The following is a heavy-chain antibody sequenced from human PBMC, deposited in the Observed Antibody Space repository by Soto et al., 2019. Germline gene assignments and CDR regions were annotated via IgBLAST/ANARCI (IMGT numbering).Heavy chain of an antibody. D-gene: IGHD3-22*01. CDR2: IGTAGDT. V-gene: IGHV3-13*04. J-gene: IGHJ4*02. Sequence: PGGSLRLSXSASGFTFSSYDMHWVRRGPGKGLEWVSAIGTAGDTNYAGSVKGRFTISRENAKNSLYLQMNSLRAGDTAIYFCARAIGPTLFDYWGQGTLVTLSS. CDR1: GFTFSSYD. CDR3: ARAIGPTLFDY.